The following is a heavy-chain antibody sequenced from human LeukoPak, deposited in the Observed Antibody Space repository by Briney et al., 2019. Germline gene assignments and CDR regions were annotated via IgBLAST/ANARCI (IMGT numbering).Heavy chain of an antibody. CDR3: ARDMGDDAFDI. Sequence: PGGSLRLSCAASGFIFSDHYMDWARQAPGKGLEWVSVIYSGGSTYYADSVKGRFTISRDNSKNTLYLQMNSLRAEDTAVYYCARDMGDDAFDIWGQGTMVTVSS. J-gene: IGHJ3*02. CDR2: IYSGGST. CDR1: GFIFSDHY. V-gene: IGHV3-53*01. D-gene: IGHD3-16*01.